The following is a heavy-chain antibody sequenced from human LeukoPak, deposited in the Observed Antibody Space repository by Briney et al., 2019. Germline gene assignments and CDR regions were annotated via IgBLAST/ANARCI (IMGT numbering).Heavy chain of an antibody. CDR2: ISSSSSYI. Sequence: PGGSLRLSCAASGFTFSSYSMNWVRQAPGKGLEWVSSISSSSSYIYYADSVKGRFTISRDNAKNSLYLQMNSLRAEDTAVYYCARDPSPTYCGGDCSQYYFDYWGQGTLVTVSS. V-gene: IGHV3-21*01. CDR3: ARDPSPTYCGGDCSQYYFDY. J-gene: IGHJ4*02. D-gene: IGHD2-21*01. CDR1: GFTFSSYS.